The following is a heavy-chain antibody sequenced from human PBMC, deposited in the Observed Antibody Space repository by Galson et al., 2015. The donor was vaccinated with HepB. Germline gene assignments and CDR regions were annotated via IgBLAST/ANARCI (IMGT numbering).Heavy chain of an antibody. CDR3: ARARYSSSPPDS. V-gene: IGHV1-18*04. J-gene: IGHJ5*01. D-gene: IGHD6-6*01. CDR1: GYTFSNYG. Sequence: QSGAEVKKAGASVKVSCKASGYTFSNYGISWVRQAPGQGLEWMGWITTHNGNADYTQKLQGRVTMTTDTSTSTAYMELRSLRSDDTAVYYCARARYSSSPPDSWGQGTLVTVSS. CDR2: ITTHNGNA.